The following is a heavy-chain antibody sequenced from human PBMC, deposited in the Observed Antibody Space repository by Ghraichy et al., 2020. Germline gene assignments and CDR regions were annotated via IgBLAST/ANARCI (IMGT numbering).Heavy chain of an antibody. V-gene: IGHV3-21*01. CDR2: ISSSSSYI. Sequence: LSLTCAASGFTFSSYSMNWVRQAPGKGLEWVSSISSSSSYIYYADSVKGRFTISRDNAKNSLYLQMNSLRAEDTAVYYCARDYGRGLFDPWGQGTLVTVSS. J-gene: IGHJ5*02. CDR1: GFTFSSYS. CDR3: ARDYGRGLFDP. D-gene: IGHD3-16*01.